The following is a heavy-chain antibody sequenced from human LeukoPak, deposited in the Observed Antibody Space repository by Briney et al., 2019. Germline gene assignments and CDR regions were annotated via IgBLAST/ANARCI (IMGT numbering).Heavy chain of an antibody. V-gene: IGHV4-34*01. CDR1: GGSFSNYY. CDR2: IHHSGST. Sequence: SETLSLTCAVYGGSFSNYYWSWIRQPPGKGLEWLGEIHHSGSTNYNPSLKSRVTISIDTSKNQFSLKLTSVTAADTAVYYCARWIPGYYVGRAFYGLDVWGQGTTVTVSS. CDR3: ARWIPGYYVGRAFYGLDV. J-gene: IGHJ6*02. D-gene: IGHD3-10*02.